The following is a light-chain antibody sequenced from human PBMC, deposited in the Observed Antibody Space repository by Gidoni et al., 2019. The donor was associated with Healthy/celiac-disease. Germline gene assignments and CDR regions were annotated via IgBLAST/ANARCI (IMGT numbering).Light chain of an antibody. CDR2: AAS. CDR1: QSISSY. CDR3: QQSYSTRFT. Sequence: DIQMTQSPSSLSASVGDRVTITCRASQSISSYLNWYQQKPGKAPKLLIYAASSLQSGVPSRFSGSGSGTDFTRTISSLQPEDFATYYCQQSYSTRFTFXPXTKVDIK. J-gene: IGKJ3*01. V-gene: IGKV1-39*01.